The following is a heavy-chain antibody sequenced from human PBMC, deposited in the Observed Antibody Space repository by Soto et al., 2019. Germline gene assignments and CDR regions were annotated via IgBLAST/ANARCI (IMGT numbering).Heavy chain of an antibody. Sequence: SVKGSCKASGGTFSSYAISWVRQAPGEGLEWMGGIIPIFGTANYAQKFQGRVTITADESTSTAYMELSSLRSEDTAVYYCGRFINLIVVMDVWSQGSTVIVSS. V-gene: IGHV1-69*01. D-gene: IGHD3-22*01. J-gene: IGHJ6*02. CDR2: IIPIFGTA. CDR1: GGTFSSYA. CDR3: GRFINLIVVMDV.